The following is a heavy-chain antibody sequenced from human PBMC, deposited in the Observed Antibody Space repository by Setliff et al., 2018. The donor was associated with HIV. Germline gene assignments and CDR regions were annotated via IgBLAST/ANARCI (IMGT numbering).Heavy chain of an antibody. CDR1: GYTFTNSF. CDR2: INPSDGAT. D-gene: IGHD3-10*02. CDR3: ARYVEHMMDV. Sequence: ASVKVSCKSSGYTFTNSFMHWVRQAPGQGLEWMGIINPSDGATTYAWKFQDRVTMTSDTSTSTVYMELRRLTFDDTAVYYCARYVEHMMDVWGQGTTVTVSS. V-gene: IGHV1-46*01. J-gene: IGHJ6*02.